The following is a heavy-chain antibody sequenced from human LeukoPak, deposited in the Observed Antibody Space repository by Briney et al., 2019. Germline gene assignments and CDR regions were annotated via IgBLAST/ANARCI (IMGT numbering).Heavy chain of an antibody. CDR3: ARVGDYALKD. CDR2: IYDSGST. V-gene: IGHV4-59*11. J-gene: IGHJ4*02. D-gene: IGHD3-16*01. Sequence: SETLSLTCTVSGGSISSHYWSWIRQSPGKGLEWIGYIYDSGSTNYNPSLKSRVTISVDTSNNQFSLNLNSVTAADTAVYYCARVGDYALKDWGQGTLVTVSS. CDR1: GGSISSHY.